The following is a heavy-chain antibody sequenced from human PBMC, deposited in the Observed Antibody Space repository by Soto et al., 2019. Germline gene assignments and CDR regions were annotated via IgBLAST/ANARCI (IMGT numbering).Heavy chain of an antibody. Sequence: GASVKVSCKASGYTFTSYGISWVRQAPGQGLEWMGWISAYNGNTNYAQKLQGRVTMTTDTSTSTAYMELNSLRAGDTAVYYCARWNWQQLAFDYWGQGTLVTVSS. V-gene: IGHV1-18*01. CDR1: GYTFTSYG. J-gene: IGHJ4*02. CDR3: ARWNWQQLAFDY. CDR2: ISAYNGNT. D-gene: IGHD6-13*01.